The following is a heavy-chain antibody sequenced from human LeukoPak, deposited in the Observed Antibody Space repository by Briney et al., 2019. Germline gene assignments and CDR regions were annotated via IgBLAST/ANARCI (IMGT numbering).Heavy chain of an antibody. D-gene: IGHD2-2*01. V-gene: IGHV1-2*02. CDR2: INPNSGGT. CDR1: GYTFTGYY. Sequence: ASVKVSCKASGYTFTGYYMHWVRQAPGQGLEWMGWINPNSGGTNYAQKFQGRVTMTRDTSISTAYMELSRLRSDDTAVYYCARASFDWSDRLGYCSSTSCYAFDYWGQGTLVTVSS. J-gene: IGHJ4*02. CDR3: ARASFDWSDRLGYCSSTSCYAFDY.